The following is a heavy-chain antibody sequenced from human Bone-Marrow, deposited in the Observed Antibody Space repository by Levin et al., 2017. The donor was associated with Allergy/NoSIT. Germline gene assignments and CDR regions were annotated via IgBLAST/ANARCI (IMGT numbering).Heavy chain of an antibody. Sequence: PGGSLRLSCAASGFTFSSYWMSWVRQAPGKGLEWVANIKQDGSEKYYVDSVKGRFTISRDNAKNSLYLQMNSLRAEDTAVYYCARDRTLGSHWFDPWGQGTLVTVSS. CDR3: ARDRTLGSHWFDP. CDR1: GFTFSSYW. J-gene: IGHJ5*02. D-gene: IGHD3-10*01. CDR2: IKQDGSEK. V-gene: IGHV3-7*03.